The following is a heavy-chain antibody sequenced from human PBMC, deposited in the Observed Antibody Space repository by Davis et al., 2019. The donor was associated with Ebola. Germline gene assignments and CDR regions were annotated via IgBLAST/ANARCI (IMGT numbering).Heavy chain of an antibody. CDR2: ISAYNGNT. D-gene: IGHD6-13*01. Sequence: ASVKVSCKASGYTFTSYGISWVRQAPGQGLEWMGWISAYNGNTNYAQKLQGRVTMTTDTSTSTAYMELRSLRSDDTAVYYCARRGAAAVKNYYFDYWGQGTLVTVSS. J-gene: IGHJ4*02. V-gene: IGHV1-18*01. CDR1: GYTFTSYG. CDR3: ARRGAAAVKNYYFDY.